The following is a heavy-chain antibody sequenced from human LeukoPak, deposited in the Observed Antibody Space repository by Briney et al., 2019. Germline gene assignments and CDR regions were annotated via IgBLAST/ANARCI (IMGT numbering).Heavy chain of an antibody. CDR3: ARVHSNYADY. V-gene: IGHV1-18*01. Sequence: GASVKVSCKASGGTFSSYGIIWVRQAPGQGLEWMGWISAYNGNTNYAQKLQGRVTMTTDTSTSTAYMELRSLRSDDTAVYYCARVHSNYADYWGQGTLVTVSS. J-gene: IGHJ4*02. CDR2: ISAYNGNT. CDR1: GGTFSSYG. D-gene: IGHD4-11*01.